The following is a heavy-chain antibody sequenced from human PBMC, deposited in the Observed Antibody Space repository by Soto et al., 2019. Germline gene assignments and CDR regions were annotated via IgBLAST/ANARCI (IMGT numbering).Heavy chain of an antibody. V-gene: IGHV3-23*01. CDR3: AKDCHGILYGDCEYYFDY. D-gene: IGHD4-17*01. Sequence: GGSLRLSCAASGFTFSSYAMSWVRQAPGKGLEWVSAISGSGGSTYYADSVKGRFTISRDNSKNTLYLQMNSLRAEDTAVYYCAKDCHGILYGDCEYYFDYWGQGTLVTVSS. CDR2: ISGSGGST. J-gene: IGHJ4*02. CDR1: GFTFSSYA.